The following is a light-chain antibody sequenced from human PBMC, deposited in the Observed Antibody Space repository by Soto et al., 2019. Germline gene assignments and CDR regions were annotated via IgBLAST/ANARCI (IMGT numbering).Light chain of an antibody. J-gene: IGKJ1*01. Sequence: EIVLTQSPGTLSLSPGERATLSCRASQSVSSSYLAWYQQKPGQAPRLLIYGASSRATGIPDRFSGSGSGTDFTLTISRLEPEDFAVYSCQQYGSSQWTFGQGTKVEIK. CDR1: QSVSSSY. V-gene: IGKV3-20*01. CDR2: GAS. CDR3: QQYGSSQWT.